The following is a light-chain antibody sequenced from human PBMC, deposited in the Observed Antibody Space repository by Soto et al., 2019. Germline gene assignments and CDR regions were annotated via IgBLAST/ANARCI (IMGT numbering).Light chain of an antibody. V-gene: IGKV1-5*01. CDR3: LQYNSYLWT. CDR2: DAS. CDR1: QSISSW. J-gene: IGKJ1*01. Sequence: DIPMTQSPSTLSASVGDRVTITCRASQSISSWLAWYQQKPGKAPKLLIYDASSLESGVPSRFSGSGSGTEFTLTISSLQPDDFATYYCLQYNSYLWTFGQGTKVEIK.